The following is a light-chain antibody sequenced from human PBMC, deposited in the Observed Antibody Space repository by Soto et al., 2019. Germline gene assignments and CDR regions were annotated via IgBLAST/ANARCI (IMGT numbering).Light chain of an antibody. J-gene: IGKJ3*01. V-gene: IGKV1-27*01. CDR3: QKYDSASFT. Sequence: IQLTQSPSSLSASIGDRVTITCRASQGISNYLAWYQQKPGKVPKLLIYAASTLQSGVPSRFSGSGSGTDFTLTISSLQPEDVATYYCQKYDSASFTFGPGTKVDIK. CDR2: AAS. CDR1: QGISNY.